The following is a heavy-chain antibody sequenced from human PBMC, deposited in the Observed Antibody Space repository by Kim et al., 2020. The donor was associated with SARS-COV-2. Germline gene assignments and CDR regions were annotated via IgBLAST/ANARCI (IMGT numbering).Heavy chain of an antibody. Sequence: ASVKVSCKASGYTFNDYYIHWVRQAPGQRLEWMGWINPNGGDTKYSQKFQGRVSMTRDSSINTAYVELNSLTSDDTAVYYCSRDSDPDFWGQGTLVTVSS. CDR2: INPNGGDT. CDR3: SRDSDPDF. V-gene: IGHV1-2*02. CDR1: GYTFNDYY. J-gene: IGHJ4*02.